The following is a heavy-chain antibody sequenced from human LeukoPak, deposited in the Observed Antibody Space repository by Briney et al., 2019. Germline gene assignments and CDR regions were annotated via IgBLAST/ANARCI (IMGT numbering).Heavy chain of an antibody. D-gene: IGHD3-9*01. Sequence: SLRLSCTASGFTFGDYSMSWVRQAPGKGLEWVGFIRSKAYGGTTEYAASVKGRFTISRDDSKTIAYLQMNSLKTEDTAVYYCTREGTWLYYFDYWGQGTLVTVSS. CDR2: IRSKAYGGTT. CDR3: TREGTWLYYFDY. CDR1: GFTFGDYS. J-gene: IGHJ4*02. V-gene: IGHV3-49*04.